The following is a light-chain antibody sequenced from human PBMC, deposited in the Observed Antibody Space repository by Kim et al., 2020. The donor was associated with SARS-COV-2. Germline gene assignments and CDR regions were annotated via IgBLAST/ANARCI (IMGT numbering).Light chain of an antibody. CDR2: DVS. CDR1: SSDVGGYNY. V-gene: IGLV2-11*03. J-gene: IGLJ3*02. Sequence: SPGQSGTISCTGTSSDVGGYNYVSWYQQHPGKAPKRMIYDVSKRPSGVPDRFSGSKSGNTASLTISGLQAEDEADYYCCSYAGSWVFGGGTQLTVL. CDR3: CSYAGSWV.